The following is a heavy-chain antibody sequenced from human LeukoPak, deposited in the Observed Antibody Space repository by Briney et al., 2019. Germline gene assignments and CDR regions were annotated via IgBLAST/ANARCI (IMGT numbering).Heavy chain of an antibody. CDR1: GYTFASYA. D-gene: IGHD2-21*02. J-gene: IGHJ4*02. CDR2: INAGNGNT. Sequence: ASVKVSCKASGYTFASYAMHWVRQAPGQRLEWMGWINAGNGNTKYSQKFQGRVTITRDTSASTVYMELSSLRSEDTAVYYCARYCGAGCYSAREAFDIWGQGTLVTVSS. CDR3: ARYCGAGCYSAREAFDI. V-gene: IGHV1-3*01.